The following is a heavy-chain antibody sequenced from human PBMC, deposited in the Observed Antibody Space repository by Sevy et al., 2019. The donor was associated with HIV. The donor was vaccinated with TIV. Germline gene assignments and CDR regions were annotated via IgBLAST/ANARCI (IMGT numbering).Heavy chain of an antibody. Sequence: ASVKVSCKASGYSFSDYYIHWVRQAPGQGLEWMGWINPNSDVTNYEQNLQGRVTMTRDTSMITVYMEVSSLRSDETAVYYCVRDVGYRRGRWQKYFDYWGQGTLVTVSS. CDR1: GYSFSDYY. CDR3: VRDVGYRRGRWQKYFDY. D-gene: IGHD5-18*01. V-gene: IGHV1-2*02. CDR2: INPNSDVT. J-gene: IGHJ4*02.